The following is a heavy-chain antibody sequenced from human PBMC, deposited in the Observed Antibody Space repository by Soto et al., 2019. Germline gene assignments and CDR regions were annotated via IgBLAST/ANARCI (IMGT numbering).Heavy chain of an antibody. CDR1: GFTFSAYY. V-gene: IGHV1-2*02. D-gene: IGHD6-13*01. Sequence: QVQLVQSGAEVKKPGASVKVSCKASGFTFSAYYIYWVRQAPGQGLEWIGWINPNSGGTNNAQKFQGRVTMTRDTSNSTVYMDLSALIPDDTAVYYCARSLLDEYSSSWRSAYYGMDVWGQGTTVTVSS. J-gene: IGHJ6*02. CDR2: INPNSGGT. CDR3: ARSLLDEYSSSWRSAYYGMDV.